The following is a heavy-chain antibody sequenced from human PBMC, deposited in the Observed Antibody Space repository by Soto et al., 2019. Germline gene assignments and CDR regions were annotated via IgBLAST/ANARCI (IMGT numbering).Heavy chain of an antibody. CDR3: ATPGIAVAGTPGPLDY. CDR2: IIPIFGTA. D-gene: IGHD6-19*01. Sequence: QVQLVQSGAEVKKPGSSVKVSCKASGGTFSSYAISWVRQAPGQGLEWMGGIIPIFGTANYAQKFQGRVTITADESTSTAYMELSSLRSEDTTVYYCATPGIAVAGTPGPLDYWGQGTLVTVSS. J-gene: IGHJ4*02. V-gene: IGHV1-69*01. CDR1: GGTFSSYA.